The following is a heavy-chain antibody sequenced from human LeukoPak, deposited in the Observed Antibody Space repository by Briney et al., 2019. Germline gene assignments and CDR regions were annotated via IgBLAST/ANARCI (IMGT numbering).Heavy chain of an antibody. CDR1: GGSFSGYY. CDR3: ARGWLRSPFDY. Sequence: SETLSLTCAVYGGSFSGYYWSWIRQPPGKGLEWIGEINHSGSTNYNPSLKSRVTLSVDTSKNQFSLKLSSVTAADTAVYYCARGWLRSPFDYWGQGTLVTVSS. V-gene: IGHV4-34*01. D-gene: IGHD5-12*01. CDR2: INHSGST. J-gene: IGHJ4*02.